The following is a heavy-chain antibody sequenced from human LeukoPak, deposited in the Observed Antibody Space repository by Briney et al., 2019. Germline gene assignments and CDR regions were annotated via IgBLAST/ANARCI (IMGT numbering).Heavy chain of an antibody. D-gene: IGHD1-26*01. CDR1: GGTFSSYT. Sequence: ASVKVSCKASGGTFSSYTISWVRQAPGQGREWMGRIIPILGIANYAQKFQGRVTITADKSTSTAYMELSSLRSEDTAVYYCASEQKVGATFIYYYYYYMDVWGKGTTVTVSS. CDR2: IIPILGIA. CDR3: ASEQKVGATFIYYYYYYMDV. J-gene: IGHJ6*03. V-gene: IGHV1-69*02.